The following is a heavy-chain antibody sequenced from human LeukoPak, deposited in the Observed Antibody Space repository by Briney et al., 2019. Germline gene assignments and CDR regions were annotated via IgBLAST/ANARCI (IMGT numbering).Heavy chain of an antibody. CDR3: ARFIGSSGYYDY. CDR2: IYFTGIT. CDR1: SGSISGYY. J-gene: IGHJ4*01. V-gene: IGHV4-59*01. D-gene: IGHD3-22*01. Sequence: SETLSLTCTVSSGSISGYYWSWIRQPPGKGLELIGYIYFTGITDYNPSLTSRVTISVDTSKNQFSLKLSSVTAADTAVYYCARFIGSSGYYDYWGHGTLVTVPS.